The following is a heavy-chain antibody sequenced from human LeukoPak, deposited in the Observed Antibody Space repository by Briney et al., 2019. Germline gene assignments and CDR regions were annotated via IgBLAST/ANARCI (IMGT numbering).Heavy chain of an antibody. CDR2: IHEGRRT. D-gene: IGHD6-13*01. CDR3: ARGYSSSSNWFDP. CDR1: SGSLSGYS. Sequence: PSETLSLTCSVYSGSLSGYSWSWIRQSPGKGLEWIGEIHEGRRTDYSPSLKSRVTISVDTSKNQFSLKLSSVTAADTAVYYCARGYSSSSNWFDPWGQGTLVTVSS. J-gene: IGHJ5*02. V-gene: IGHV4-34*01.